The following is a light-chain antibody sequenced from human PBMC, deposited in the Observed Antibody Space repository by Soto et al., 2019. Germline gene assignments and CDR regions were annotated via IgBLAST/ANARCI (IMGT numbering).Light chain of an antibody. CDR3: SSYTSSSTGV. Sequence: QSALTQPASVSGSPGQSITISCTGTSSDVGGYNYVSWYQQHPGKAPKLMIYEVSNQPSGVSNRFSGSKSGNTASLTISGLQAEDEADYYCSSYTSSSTGVFGGGTKVTVL. V-gene: IGLV2-14*01. CDR2: EVS. J-gene: IGLJ2*01. CDR1: SSDVGGYNY.